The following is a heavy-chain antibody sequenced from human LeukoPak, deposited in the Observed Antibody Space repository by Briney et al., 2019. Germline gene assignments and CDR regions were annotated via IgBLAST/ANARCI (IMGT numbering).Heavy chain of an antibody. CDR3: VSGDSNVGNDAFDI. CDR2: INPNSGGT. V-gene: IGHV1-2*02. J-gene: IGHJ3*02. Sequence: GASVKVSCKVSGYTFTGYYMHWVRQAPGQGLEWMGWINPNSGGTNYAQKFQGRVTMTRDTSISTAYMELSRLRSDDTAVYYCVSGDSNVGNDAFDIWGQGTMVTVSS. D-gene: IGHD3-10*01. CDR1: GYTFTGYY.